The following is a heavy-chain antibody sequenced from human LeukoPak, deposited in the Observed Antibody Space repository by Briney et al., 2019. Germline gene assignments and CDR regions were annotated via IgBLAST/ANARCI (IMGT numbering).Heavy chain of an antibody. CDR3: AELGITMIGGV. CDR1: GFIFSSYS. V-gene: IGHV3-48*01. D-gene: IGHD3-10*02. CDR2: IRSSSSTI. J-gene: IGHJ6*04. Sequence: GGSLRLSCAASGFIFSSYSMNWVRQAPGKGLEWLSYIRSSSSTIYYADSVKGRFTISRDNAKNSLYLQMNSLRAEDTAVYYCAELGITMIGGVWGKGTTVTISS.